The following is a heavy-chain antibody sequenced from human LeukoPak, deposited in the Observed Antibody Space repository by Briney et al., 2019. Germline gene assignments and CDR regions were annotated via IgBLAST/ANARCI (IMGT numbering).Heavy chain of an antibody. V-gene: IGHV4-59*01. CDR3: ARAWREDYYDSSALSAFDI. CDR2: IYYSGST. J-gene: IGHJ3*02. CDR1: GGSISSYY. Sequence: SETLSLTCTVSGGSISSYYWSWIRQPPGKGLEWIGYIYYSGSTNYNPSLKSRVTISVDTSKNQFSLKLSSVTAADTAVHYCARAWREDYYDSSALSAFDIWGQGTMVTVSS. D-gene: IGHD3-22*01.